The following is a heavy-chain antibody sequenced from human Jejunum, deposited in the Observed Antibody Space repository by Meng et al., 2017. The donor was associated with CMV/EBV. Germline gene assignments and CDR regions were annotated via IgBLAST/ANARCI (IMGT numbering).Heavy chain of an antibody. CDR1: GDSINNYF. J-gene: IGHJ4*02. D-gene: IGHD3-22*01. V-gene: IGHV4-4*07. CDR2: ISSSGNT. CDR3: ARGESRGYYYFDY. Sequence: QVPLLAPGPGLVRPSETLSLTCSVSGDSINNYFWSWIRQPAGKKLEWIGRISSSGNTNYTPSFKSRVIMSLDTSNNQFFLKLTSVTAADTALYYCARGESRGYYYFDYWGQGILVTVSS.